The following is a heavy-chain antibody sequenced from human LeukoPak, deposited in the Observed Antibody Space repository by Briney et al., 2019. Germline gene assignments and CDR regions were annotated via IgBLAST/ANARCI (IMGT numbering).Heavy chain of an antibody. CDR1: GDSVSSNGVA. J-gene: IGHJ4*02. D-gene: IGHD1-14*01. CDR3: ARGRNSAFDY. Sequence: SQTLSLTCAISGDSVSSNGVAWHWIRQSPSRGLEWLGRTYYESKWSNDYALSVRSRITINPDTSKNQFSLQLNSLTPEDTAVYYCARGRNSAFDYWGQGTLVTVAS. V-gene: IGHV6-1*01. CDR2: TYYESKWSN.